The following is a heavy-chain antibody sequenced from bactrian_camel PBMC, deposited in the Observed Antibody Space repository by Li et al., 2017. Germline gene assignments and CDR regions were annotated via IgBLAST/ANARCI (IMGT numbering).Heavy chain of an antibody. CDR1: GFFGGVC. J-gene: IGHJ6*01. Sequence: HVQLVESGGGSVQPGGSLRLSCAQRGFFGGVCMAWFRQTPGKEREEVATISSPGHTTYRDDVKGRFTVSRDNVANTLYLQMSDLKTEDTAIYYCASDARASTCSGGESPHFSRYRFWGQGTQVTVS. CDR3: ASDARASTCSGGESPHFSRYRF. D-gene: IGHD2*01. CDR2: ISSPGHT. V-gene: IGHV3S53*01.